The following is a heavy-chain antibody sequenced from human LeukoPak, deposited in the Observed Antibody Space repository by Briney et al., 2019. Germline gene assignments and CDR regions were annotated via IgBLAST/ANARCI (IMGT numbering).Heavy chain of an antibody. Sequence: ASVKVSCKASGYTFTSYDINWVRQATGQGLEWMGWMNPNSGNTGYAQKFQGRVTMTRNTSISTAYMELSSLRSEDTAVYYCARGPSRYYDFWSGPFGMDVWGQGTTVTVSS. CDR2: MNPNSGNT. D-gene: IGHD3-3*01. CDR1: GYTFTSYD. V-gene: IGHV1-8*01. J-gene: IGHJ6*02. CDR3: ARGPSRYYDFWSGPFGMDV.